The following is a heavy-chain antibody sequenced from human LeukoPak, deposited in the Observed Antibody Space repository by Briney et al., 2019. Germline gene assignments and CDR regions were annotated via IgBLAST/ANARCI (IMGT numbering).Heavy chain of an antibody. CDR3: ARLTHQWGIAAAGNNWFDP. D-gene: IGHD6-13*01. Sequence: PSETLSLTCTVSGGSISSGSYYWSWIRQPAGKGLEWIGRIYTSGSTNYNPSLKSRVTISVDTSKNQFSLKLSSVTAADTAVYYCARLTHQWGIAAAGNNWFDPWGQGTLVTVSS. CDR1: GGSISSGSYY. V-gene: IGHV4-61*02. CDR2: IYTSGST. J-gene: IGHJ5*02.